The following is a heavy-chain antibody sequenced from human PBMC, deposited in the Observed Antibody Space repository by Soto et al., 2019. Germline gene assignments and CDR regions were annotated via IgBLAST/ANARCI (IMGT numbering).Heavy chain of an antibody. V-gene: IGHV4-34*01. Sequence: KTSETLSLTCAVYGGSFSGYYWSWIRQPPGKGLEWIGEINHSGSTNYNPSLKSRVTISVDTSKNQFSLKLSSVTAADTAVYYCARSRPTLIYYYGMDVWGQGTTVTVSS. CDR3: ARSRPTLIYYYGMDV. D-gene: IGHD6-6*01. J-gene: IGHJ6*02. CDR1: GGSFSGYY. CDR2: INHSGST.